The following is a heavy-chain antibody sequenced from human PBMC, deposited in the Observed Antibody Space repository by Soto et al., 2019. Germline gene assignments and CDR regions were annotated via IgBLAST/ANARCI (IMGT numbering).Heavy chain of an antibody. J-gene: IGHJ6*02. V-gene: IGHV3-23*01. CDR3: AKDRESYYSNGRDG. CDR1: ECPISSYA. D-gene: IGHD1-26*01. Sequence: SCSAAECPISSYAMSRVSQDPGKGLEWVSAISGSGGSTYYADSVKGRFTISRDNSKNTLYLQMNSLRAEDTAGDFCAKDRESYYSNGRDGWGQGTTVSVS. CDR2: ISGSGGST.